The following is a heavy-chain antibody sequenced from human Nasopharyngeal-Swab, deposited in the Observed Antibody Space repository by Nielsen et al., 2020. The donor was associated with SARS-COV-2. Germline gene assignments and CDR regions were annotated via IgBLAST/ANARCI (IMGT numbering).Heavy chain of an antibody. D-gene: IGHD4-17*01. J-gene: IGHJ3*02. Sequence: WIRQPPGKGLEWVANIKQDGSEKYYVDSVKGRFTISRDNAKNSLYLQMNSLRAEDTAVYYCARGGPYGLVLLISSAFDIWGQGTMVTVSS. CDR2: IKQDGSEK. CDR3: ARGGPYGLVLLISSAFDI. V-gene: IGHV3-7*01.